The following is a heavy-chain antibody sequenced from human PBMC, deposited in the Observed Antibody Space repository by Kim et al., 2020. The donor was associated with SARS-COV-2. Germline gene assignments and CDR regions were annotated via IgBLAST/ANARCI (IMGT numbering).Heavy chain of an antibody. D-gene: IGHD3-22*01. J-gene: IGHJ4*02. V-gene: IGHV1-58*02. CDR1: GFTFTSSA. Sequence: SVKVSCKASGFTFTSSAMQWVRQARGQRLEWIGWIVVGSGNTNYAQKFQERVTITRDMSTSTAYMELSSLRSEDTAVYYCAADPLYYDSSGYVDYWGQGTLVTVSS. CDR2: IVVGSGNT. CDR3: AADPLYYDSSGYVDY.